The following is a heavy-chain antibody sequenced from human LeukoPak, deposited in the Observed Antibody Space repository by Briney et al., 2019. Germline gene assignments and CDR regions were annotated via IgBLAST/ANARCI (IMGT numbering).Heavy chain of an antibody. J-gene: IGHJ5*02. D-gene: IGHD5-12*01. V-gene: IGHV4-38-2*02. Sequence: SETLSLTCTVSDHSISSGYYWACIRQPPGKELKWNRHIYHSGSTYYNPSLKIRVNISVDTSKNQFSLKLSSVTAADTAVYCCARQSEIDVATFFIRWFDPWGQGTLVTVSS. CDR3: ARQSEIDVATFFIRWFDP. CDR2: IYHSGST. CDR1: DHSISSGYY.